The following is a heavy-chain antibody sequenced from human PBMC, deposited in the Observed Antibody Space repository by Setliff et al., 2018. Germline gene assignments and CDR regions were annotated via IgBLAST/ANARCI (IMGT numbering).Heavy chain of an antibody. CDR1: GFTFSSYA. J-gene: IGHJ3*02. Sequence: LRLSCATSGFTFSSYAMSWVRQAPGKGLEWVSAISGSGGSTYYADSVKGRFTISRDNSKNTLYLQMGSLRAEDTAVYYCARSYNGSWYSDAFDIWGQGTMVTVSS. V-gene: IGHV3-23*01. CDR3: ARSYNGSWYSDAFDI. CDR2: ISGSGGST. D-gene: IGHD6-13*01.